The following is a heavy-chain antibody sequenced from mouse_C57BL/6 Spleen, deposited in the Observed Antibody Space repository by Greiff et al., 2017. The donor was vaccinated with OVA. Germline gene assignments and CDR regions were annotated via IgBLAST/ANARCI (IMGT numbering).Heavy chain of an antibody. Sequence: VQLQESGAELVKPGASVKMSCKASGYTFTSYWITWVKQRPGQGLEWIGDIYPGSGSTNYNEKFKSKATLTVDTSSSTAYMQLSSLTSEDSAVYYCARSLPSRAMDYWGQGTSVTVSS. CDR3: ARSLPSRAMDY. CDR1: GYTFTSYW. J-gene: IGHJ4*01. V-gene: IGHV1-55*01. D-gene: IGHD5-5*01. CDR2: IYPGSGST.